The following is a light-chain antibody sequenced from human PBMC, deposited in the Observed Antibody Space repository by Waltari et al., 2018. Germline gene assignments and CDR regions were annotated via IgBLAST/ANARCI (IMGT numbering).Light chain of an antibody. CDR2: GKD. CDR1: SLRSYD. V-gene: IGLV3-19*01. Sequence: SSELTQDPAVSVALGQTVRITCQGDSLRSYDASWYQQKPGQAPILVIYGKDNRPSGIPARFSGSTSGNSASLTITGSQAEDEADYYCHSRVVSNVRGAFGGGTKLTVL. CDR3: HSRVVSNVRGA. J-gene: IGLJ2*01.